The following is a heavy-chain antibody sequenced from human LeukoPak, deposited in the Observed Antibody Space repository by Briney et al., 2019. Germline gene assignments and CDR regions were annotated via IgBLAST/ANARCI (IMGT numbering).Heavy chain of an antibody. CDR3: AKDRGGSYLVGAFDI. CDR1: GFTFSSYG. V-gene: IGHV3-33*06. J-gene: IGHJ3*02. D-gene: IGHD1-26*01. CDR2: IWYDGSNK. Sequence: GGSLRLSCAASGFTFSSYGMHWVRQAPGKGLEWVAVIWYDGSNKYYADSVKGRFTISRDNSKNTLYLQMNSLRAEDTAVYYCAKDRGGSYLVGAFDIWGQGTMVTVSS.